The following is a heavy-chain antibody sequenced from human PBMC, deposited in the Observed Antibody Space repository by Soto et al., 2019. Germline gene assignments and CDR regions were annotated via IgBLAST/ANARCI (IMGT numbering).Heavy chain of an antibody. D-gene: IGHD1-1*01. Sequence: EEQLVESGGGLVERGGSLRLSCAASFLNFNIAWLSWVRQAPGKGLEWVGRIKNNADGGTADSAAPVKDRFIVSRDDSKSTLYLQMNSLKIEDTAMYYCTTMNDRDAFEIWGQGAMVTVSS. CDR1: FLNFNIAW. CDR2: IKNNADGGTA. V-gene: IGHV3-15*01. CDR3: TTMNDRDAFEI. J-gene: IGHJ3*02.